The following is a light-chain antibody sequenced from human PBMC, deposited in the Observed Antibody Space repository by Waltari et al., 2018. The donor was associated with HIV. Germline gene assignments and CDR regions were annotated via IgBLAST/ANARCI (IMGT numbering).Light chain of an antibody. CDR1: QSVGSY. J-gene: IGKJ1*01. CDR2: DAS. V-gene: IGKV3-11*01. Sequence: EIVLIQSPVPVSLSPGERATLSCRASQSVGSYLAWYQQKAGQAPRLLIYDASNRATGIPARFTGSGSGTDFTLTISSLEPADVAVYYCQQRSNWPRTFGQGTKVEIK. CDR3: QQRSNWPRT.